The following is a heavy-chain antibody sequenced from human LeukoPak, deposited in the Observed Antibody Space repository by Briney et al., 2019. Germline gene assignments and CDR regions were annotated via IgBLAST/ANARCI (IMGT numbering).Heavy chain of an antibody. J-gene: IGHJ4*02. D-gene: IGHD3-9*01. V-gene: IGHV3-11*01. CDR3: ARGKERDDILTGPPDY. CDR2: VSSGSSTI. CDR1: GFTFSDYY. Sequence: GGSLRLSCAASGFTFSDYYMSWIRQAPGKALEWVSYVSSGSSTIYYADSVKGRFTVSRDNGKRSLYLHMNSLRAEDTAVYYCARGKERDDILTGPPDYWGQGTLVTVSS.